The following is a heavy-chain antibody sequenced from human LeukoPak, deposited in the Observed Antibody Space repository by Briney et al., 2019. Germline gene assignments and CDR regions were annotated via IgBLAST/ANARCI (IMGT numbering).Heavy chain of an antibody. J-gene: IGHJ4*02. CDR2: ISYAGSNK. Sequence: GGSLRLSCAASGFTFSSYAMHWVRQAPGKGLEWVAVISYAGSNKYYADSVKGRFTIPRDNSKNTLYLQMNSLRAEDTAIYYCARGLHRIAVAGTGSFPFDYWGQGTLVTVSS. CDR1: GFTFSSYA. D-gene: IGHD6-19*01. V-gene: IGHV3-30*04. CDR3: ARGLHRIAVAGTGSFPFDY.